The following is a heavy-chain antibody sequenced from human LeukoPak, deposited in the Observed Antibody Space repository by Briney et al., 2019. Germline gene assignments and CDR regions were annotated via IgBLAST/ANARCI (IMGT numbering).Heavy chain of an antibody. J-gene: IGHJ4*02. Sequence: GGSLRLSCAASGFTVSNNYMSWVRQAPGKGLEWVSSISSSSSYIYYADSVKGRFTISRDNAKNSLYLQMNSLRAEDTAVYYCARNQAVTTFDYWGQGTLVTVSS. CDR1: GFTVSNNY. CDR3: ARNQAVTTFDY. V-gene: IGHV3-21*01. D-gene: IGHD4-17*01. CDR2: ISSSSSYI.